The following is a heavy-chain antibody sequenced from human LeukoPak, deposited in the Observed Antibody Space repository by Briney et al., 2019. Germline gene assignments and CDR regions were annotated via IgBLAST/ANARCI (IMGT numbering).Heavy chain of an antibody. CDR3: ASYCSGGSCSEYFQH. Sequence: GSLRLSCAASGFTVSSNYMSWVRQPPGKGLEWIGYIYYSGSTNYNPSLKSRVTISVDTSKNQFSLKLSSVTAADTAVYYCASYCSGGSCSEYFQHWGQGTLVTVSS. J-gene: IGHJ1*01. CDR1: GFTVSSNY. D-gene: IGHD2-15*01. V-gene: IGHV4-59*02. CDR2: IYYSGST.